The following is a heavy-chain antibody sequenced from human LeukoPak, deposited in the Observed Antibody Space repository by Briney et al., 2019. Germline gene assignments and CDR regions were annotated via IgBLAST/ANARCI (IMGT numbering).Heavy chain of an antibody. V-gene: IGHV1-24*01. D-gene: IGHD6-25*01. Sequence: ASVKVSCRVSGYTLTELSMHWVRQAPGKGLEWMGGFDPEDGETIYAQKFQGRVTLTEDSSTDTAYMELSSLRSEDTAVYYCATEAAAGAEYFQHWGQGTLVTVSS. J-gene: IGHJ1*01. CDR1: GYTLTELS. CDR3: ATEAAAGAEYFQH. CDR2: FDPEDGET.